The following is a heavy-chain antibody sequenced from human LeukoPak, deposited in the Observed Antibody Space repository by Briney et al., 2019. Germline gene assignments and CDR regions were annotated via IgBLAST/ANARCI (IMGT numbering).Heavy chain of an antibody. Sequence: ASVKVSCKASGYTFTSYDINWVRQTTGQGLEWMGWMNPNSGNTGYAQKFQGRVTMTRNTSISTAYMELSSLRSEDTAVYYCARGNVLRYFDWLLPGWFDPWGQGTLVTVSS. CDR2: MNPNSGNT. CDR3: ARGNVLRYFDWLLPGWFDP. CDR1: GYTFTSYD. V-gene: IGHV1-8*01. J-gene: IGHJ5*02. D-gene: IGHD3-9*01.